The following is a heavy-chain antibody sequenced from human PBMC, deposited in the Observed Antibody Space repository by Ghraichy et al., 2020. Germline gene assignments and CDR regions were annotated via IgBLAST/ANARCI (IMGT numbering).Heavy chain of an antibody. Sequence: ASVKVSCKGSGFTFTAYYIHWVRQAPGQGLEWMGYINPDGSFADYAQRFRGRLVMTRDTSINTVYMELSSLRSDDTAVYYCARDDSGPESIDYWGRGTLVSVSS. V-gene: IGHV1-2*02. CDR1: GFTFTAYY. CDR3: ARDDSGPESIDY. J-gene: IGHJ4*02. CDR2: INPDGSFA. D-gene: IGHD3-22*01.